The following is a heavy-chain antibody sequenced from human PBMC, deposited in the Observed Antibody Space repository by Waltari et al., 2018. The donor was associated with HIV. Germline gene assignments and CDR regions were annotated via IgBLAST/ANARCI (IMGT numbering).Heavy chain of an antibody. CDR3: ARALWSGYYTPYYFDY. Sequence: QVQLVQSGAEVKKPGASVKVSCKASGYTFTSYGISWVRQAPGQGLEWMGWISAYNGHTNYEQKRQGRVSMTTDTSTSTAYMDLRSLRSDDAAFYYCARALWSGYYTPYYFDYWGQGTLVTVSS. CDR1: GYTFTSYG. V-gene: IGHV1-18*01. D-gene: IGHD3-3*01. CDR2: ISAYNGHT. J-gene: IGHJ4*02.